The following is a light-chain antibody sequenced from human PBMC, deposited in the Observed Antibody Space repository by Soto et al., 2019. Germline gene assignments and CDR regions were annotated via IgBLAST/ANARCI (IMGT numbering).Light chain of an antibody. Sequence: EIVLTQSPGTLSLSPGERATLSCRASQSISNSYLAWYLQKPGLAPRLLMYGESSTATGIPDRFSGSGSGTGFTLTISRLEPEDCGVYYCQQYGSSSYTFGQGTKLEIK. CDR3: QQYGSSSYT. V-gene: IGKV3-20*01. CDR1: QSISNSY. J-gene: IGKJ2*01. CDR2: GES.